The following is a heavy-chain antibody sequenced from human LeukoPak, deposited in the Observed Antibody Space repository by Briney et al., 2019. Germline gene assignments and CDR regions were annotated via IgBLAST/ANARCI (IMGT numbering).Heavy chain of an antibody. V-gene: IGHV1-2*02. J-gene: IGHJ4*02. D-gene: IGHD2-8*01. CDR2: INPNTGGT. CDR1: GYTFTDYY. CDR3: AMPNANGRSFFDY. Sequence: ASVKVSCKASGYTFTDYYMHWVRQAPGQGLEWMGWINPNTGGTNYAQKFQGRVTMTRDTSTRTAYMELSSLRSDDTAMYYCAMPNANGRSFFDYWGQGTLVTVSS.